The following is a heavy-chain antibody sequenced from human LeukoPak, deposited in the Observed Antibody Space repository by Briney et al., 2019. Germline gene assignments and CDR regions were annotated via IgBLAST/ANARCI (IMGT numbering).Heavy chain of an antibody. J-gene: IGHJ5*02. Sequence: GGSLRLSCAASGFTFSSYAMHWVRQAPGKGLEWVAVISYDGSNKYYADSVKGRFTISRDNSKNTLYLQMNSLRAEDTAVYYCARDSPTVEYNWFDPWGQGTLVTVCS. D-gene: IGHD4-23*01. CDR1: GFTFSSYA. CDR2: ISYDGSNK. V-gene: IGHV3-30*04. CDR3: ARDSPTVEYNWFDP.